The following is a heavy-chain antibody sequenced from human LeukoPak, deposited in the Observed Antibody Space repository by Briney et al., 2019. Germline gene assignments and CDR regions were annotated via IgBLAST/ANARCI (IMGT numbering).Heavy chain of an antibody. CDR3: AGQFESRGSYFY. J-gene: IGHJ4*02. Sequence: PSETLSLTCTVSGSGYSISGGYYGGWIRQPPGKGLEWIGSIYHSGSTYYNPSLKSRVTISLDMSKNQFSLRLNSVTAADTAVYFCAGQFESRGSYFYWGQGTLVTVSS. CDR1: GSGYSISGGYY. V-gene: IGHV4-38-2*02. D-gene: IGHD3-22*01. CDR2: IYHSGST.